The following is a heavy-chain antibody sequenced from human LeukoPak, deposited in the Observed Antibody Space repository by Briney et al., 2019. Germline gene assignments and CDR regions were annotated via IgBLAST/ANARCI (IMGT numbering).Heavy chain of an antibody. D-gene: IGHD2-8*01. CDR1: GGSISSYY. J-gene: IGHJ6*02. CDR2: IYYSGST. Sequence: SETLSLTCTVSGGSISSYYWSWLRQPPGKGLEWIGYIYYSGSTNYNPSLKSRVNISVDTSKNQFSPKLSSVTAADTAVYYCARGVFQYGMDVWGQGTTVTVSS. CDR3: ARGVFQYGMDV. V-gene: IGHV4-59*01.